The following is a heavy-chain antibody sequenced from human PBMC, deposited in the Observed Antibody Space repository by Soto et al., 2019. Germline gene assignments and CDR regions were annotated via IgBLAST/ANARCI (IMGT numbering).Heavy chain of an antibody. Sequence: QVQLQESGPGLVKPSETLSLTCTVSGGSISSYYWSWIRQPPGEGLEWIGYISYSGSTNYNPSLMSSVTISEDTPNDSLSLRLATGPASATVVYWWATRYSSAFDIMGQGTMVTFSS. J-gene: IGHJ3*02. CDR2: ISYSGST. CDR1: GGSISSYY. D-gene: IGHD6-13*01. V-gene: IGHV4-59*08. CDR3: ATRYSSAFDI.